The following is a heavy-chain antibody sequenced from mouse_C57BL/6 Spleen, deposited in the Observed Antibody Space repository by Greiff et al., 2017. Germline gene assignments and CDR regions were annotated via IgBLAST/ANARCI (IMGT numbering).Heavy chain of an antibody. Sequence: EVKVEESGPGLVKPSQSLSLSCSVTGYSITSGYYWNWIRQFPGNKLEWMGYISSDGSNNYNPSLKNRISFTRDTSKNQFFLKLNSVTTEDTATYYCASPITTVDAMDYCGQGASVTVSS. V-gene: IGHV3-6*01. D-gene: IGHD1-1*01. CDR2: ISSDGSN. CDR1: GYSITSGYY. CDR3: ASPITTVDAMDY. J-gene: IGHJ4*01.